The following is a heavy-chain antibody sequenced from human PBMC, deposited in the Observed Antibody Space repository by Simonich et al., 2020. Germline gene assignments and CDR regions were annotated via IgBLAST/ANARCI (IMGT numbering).Heavy chain of an antibody. Sequence: QVQLVQSGAEVKKPGASVKVSCKASGYTFTSYYMHWVRQAPGQGLEWMGIINPSGGSTRYEKKYQGRVTMTRDTSTSTVYMELSSLRSEDTAVYYCASADSGSYWGYYYYYYGMDVWGQGTTVTVSS. CDR2: INPSGGST. D-gene: IGHD1-26*01. CDR1: GYTFTSYY. V-gene: IGHV1-46*01. CDR3: ASADSGSYWGYYYYYYGMDV. J-gene: IGHJ6*02.